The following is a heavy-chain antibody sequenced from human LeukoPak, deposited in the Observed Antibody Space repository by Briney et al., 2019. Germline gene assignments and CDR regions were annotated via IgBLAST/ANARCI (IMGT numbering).Heavy chain of an antibody. CDR1: GYTFTGYY. CDR2: INPSGGST. J-gene: IGHJ4*02. D-gene: IGHD3-22*01. V-gene: IGHV1-46*01. CDR3: ARDSRPSYDSSGYYYFDY. Sequence: ASVKVSCKASGYTFTGYYMHRVRQAPGQGLEWMGIINPSGGSTSYAQKFQGRVTMTRDTSTSTVYMELSSLRSEDTAVYYCARDSRPSYDSSGYYYFDYWGQGTLVTVSS.